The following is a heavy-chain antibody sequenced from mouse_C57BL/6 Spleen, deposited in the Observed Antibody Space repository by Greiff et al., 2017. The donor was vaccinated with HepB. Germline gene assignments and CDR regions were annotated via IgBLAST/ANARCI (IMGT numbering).Heavy chain of an antibody. D-gene: IGHD1-1*01. J-gene: IGHJ4*01. Sequence: QVQLQQSGAELVRPGASVTLSCKASGYTFTDYEMHWVKQTPVHGLEWIGAIDPETGGTAYNQKFKGKAILTADKSSSTAYMELRSLTSEDSAVYYCTRSKLPYAMDYWGQGTSVTVSS. V-gene: IGHV1-15*01. CDR3: TRSKLPYAMDY. CDR2: IDPETGGT. CDR1: GYTFTDYE.